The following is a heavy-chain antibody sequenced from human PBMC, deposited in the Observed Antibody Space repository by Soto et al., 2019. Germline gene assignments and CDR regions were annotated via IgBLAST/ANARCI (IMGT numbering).Heavy chain of an antibody. CDR2: IKSKTECETT. J-gene: IGHJ4*02. CDR1: GFTFSNAW. D-gene: IGHD3-22*01. Sequence: EVQLVESGGCLIKPGGSLRLFCAASGFTFSNAWLVWVRQAPGKGLEWVGLIKSKTECETTAYAAPVKGRFTIARDDSKNPLYLQMDSLKAEYTGGYYCTTEEIVSAGIYFAYWGQGTLVTVSS. CDR3: TTEEIVSAGIYFAY. V-gene: IGHV3-15*01.